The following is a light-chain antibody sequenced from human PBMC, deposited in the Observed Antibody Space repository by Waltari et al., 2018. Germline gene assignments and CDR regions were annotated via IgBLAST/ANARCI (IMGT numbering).Light chain of an antibody. CDR3: QKYNSAPRT. CDR1: QGIRNY. J-gene: IGKJ1*01. V-gene: IGKV1-17*03. Sequence: DIQMTQSPSVMSASVGDRVTITCRASQGIRNYLAWFQQKPGEAPKRLIYDASNLQRGVPSRFSGKGSGTEFTLTISSLQPEDFATYYCQKYNSAPRTFGQGTKVEIK. CDR2: DAS.